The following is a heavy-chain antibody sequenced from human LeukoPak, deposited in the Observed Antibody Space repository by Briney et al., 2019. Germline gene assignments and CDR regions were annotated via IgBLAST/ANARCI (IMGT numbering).Heavy chain of an antibody. CDR1: GFTLSSYA. CDR3: ARGRWLQSFDY. D-gene: IGHD5-24*01. V-gene: IGHV3-64*01. Sequence: GGSLRLSCAASGFTLSSYAMHWVRQAPGKGLEYVSAISSNGGSTYYANSVKGRFTISRDNSKNTLYLEMGSLRAEDMAVYYCARGRWLQSFDYWGQRTLVTVSS. CDR2: ISSNGGST. J-gene: IGHJ4*02.